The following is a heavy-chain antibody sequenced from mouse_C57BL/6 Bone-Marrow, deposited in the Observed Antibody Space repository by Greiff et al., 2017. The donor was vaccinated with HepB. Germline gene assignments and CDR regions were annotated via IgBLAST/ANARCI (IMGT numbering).Heavy chain of an antibody. CDR2: IDPNSGGT. D-gene: IGHD1-1*01. CDR3: AREDYGSSYRIWFAY. V-gene: IGHV1-72*01. CDR1: GYTFTSYW. J-gene: IGHJ3*01. Sequence: QVQLQQPGAELVKPGASVKLSCKASGYTFTSYWMHWVKQRPGRGLEWIGRIDPNSGGTKYNEKFKSKATLTVDKPSSTAYMQLSGLTSEDSAVYYCAREDYGSSYRIWFAYWGQGTLVTVSA.